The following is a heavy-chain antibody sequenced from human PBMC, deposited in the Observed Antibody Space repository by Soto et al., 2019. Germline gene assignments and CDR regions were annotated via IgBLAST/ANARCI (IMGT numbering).Heavy chain of an antibody. CDR2: INPSGGST. Sequence: ASVKVSCKASGYTFTSYYMHWVRQAPGQGLGWMGIINPSGGSTSYAQKFQGRVTMTRDTSTSTVYMELSSLRSEDTAVYYCARGHLGDIVVVPDIDYYYGMDVWGQGTTVTVSS. J-gene: IGHJ6*02. D-gene: IGHD2-2*01. CDR1: GYTFTSYY. V-gene: IGHV1-46*01. CDR3: ARGHLGDIVVVPDIDYYYGMDV.